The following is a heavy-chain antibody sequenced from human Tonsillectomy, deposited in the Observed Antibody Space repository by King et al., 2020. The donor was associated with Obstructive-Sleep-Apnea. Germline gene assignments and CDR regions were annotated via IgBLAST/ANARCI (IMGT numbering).Heavy chain of an antibody. V-gene: IGHV3-30*02. Sequence: VQLVESGGGVVQPGGSLRLSCAASGFIFDSNGVHWVRQAPDKGLEWVAFIRYDGSNKDYADSVKGRFTISRDNSKNKMYLQMNSLRAEDTAVYYCAYGPSYFAMDVWGQGTTVTVSS. D-gene: IGHD3-10*01. J-gene: IGHJ6*02. CDR1: GFIFDSNG. CDR2: IRYDGSNK. CDR3: AYGPSYFAMDV.